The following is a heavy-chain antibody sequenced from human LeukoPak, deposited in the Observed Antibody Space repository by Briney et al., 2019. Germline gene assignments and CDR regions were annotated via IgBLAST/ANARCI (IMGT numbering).Heavy chain of an antibody. CDR2: IYYSGNT. D-gene: IGHD3-9*01. V-gene: IGHV4-39*01. Sequence: PSETLSLTCTVSSGSISSSSYYWGWIRQPPGKGLEWIGSIYYSGNTYYNPSLKSRVTISVDTSKSQLSLKLSSVTAADTAVYYCARGPENYDILTGYYPGSFDYWGRGTLVTVSS. CDR1: SGSISSSSYY. CDR3: ARGPENYDILTGYYPGSFDY. J-gene: IGHJ4*02.